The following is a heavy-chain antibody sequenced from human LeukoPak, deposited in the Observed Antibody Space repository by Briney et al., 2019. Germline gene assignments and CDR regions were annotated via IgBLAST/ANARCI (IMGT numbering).Heavy chain of an antibody. J-gene: IGHJ4*02. CDR2: MNPNSGNT. CDR1: GYTFTSYD. V-gene: IGHV1-8*03. CDR3: ARGGLYCSGGSCYLDY. Sequence: GAPVKVSCKASGYTFTSYDINWVRQATGQGLEWMGWMNPNSGNTGYAQKFQGRVTITRNTSISTAYMELSSLRSEDTAVYYCARGGLYCSGGSCYLDYWGQGTLVTVSS. D-gene: IGHD2-15*01.